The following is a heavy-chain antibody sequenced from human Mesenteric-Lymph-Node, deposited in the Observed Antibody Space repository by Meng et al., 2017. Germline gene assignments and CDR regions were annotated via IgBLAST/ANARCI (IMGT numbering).Heavy chain of an antibody. CDR1: GYSISSGYY. D-gene: IGHD4/OR15-4a*01. CDR3: VRGAGALDY. Sequence: GSLRLSCSVSGYSISSGYYWGWIRQPPGKGLEWIGYIYYSGSTNYNPSLKSRVTISVDTSKNQFSLKLNSVTPEDTAVYHCVRGAGALDYWGQGTLVTVSS. J-gene: IGHJ4*02. V-gene: IGHV4-61*05. CDR2: IYYSGST.